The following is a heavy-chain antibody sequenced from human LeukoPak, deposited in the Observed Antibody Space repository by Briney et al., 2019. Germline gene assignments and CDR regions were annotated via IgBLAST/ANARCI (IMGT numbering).Heavy chain of an antibody. Sequence: SETLSLTCTVSGGCITSSTYYWGWIRQPPGKGLEWIGSIYYSGRTDYKPSLQSRVTISVDTSKNQFSLKLTSVTAADTAVYYCATPASDSNGYYHWGQGTLVTVSS. D-gene: IGHD3-22*01. V-gene: IGHV4-39*01. J-gene: IGHJ4*02. CDR2: IYYSGRT. CDR3: ATPASDSNGYYH. CDR1: GGCITSSTYY.